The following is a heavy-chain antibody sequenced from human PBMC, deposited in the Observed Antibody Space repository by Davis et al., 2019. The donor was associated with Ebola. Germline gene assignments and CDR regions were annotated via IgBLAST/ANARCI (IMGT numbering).Heavy chain of an antibody. J-gene: IGHJ6*02. CDR2: IYYSGST. CDR1: GGSISSYY. D-gene: IGHD3-16*01. V-gene: IGHV4-59*01. Sequence: MPSETLSLTCTVSGGSISSYYWSWIRQPSGKGLEWIGYIYYSGSTNYNPSLKSRVTISVDTSKNQFSLKLSSVTAADTAVYYCARLRSSLYYYGMDVWGQGTTVTVSS. CDR3: ARLRSSLYYYGMDV.